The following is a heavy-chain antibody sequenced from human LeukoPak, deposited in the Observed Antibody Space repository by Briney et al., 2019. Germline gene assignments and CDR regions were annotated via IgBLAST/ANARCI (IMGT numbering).Heavy chain of an antibody. Sequence: GASVKVSCKASGGTFSSYAISWVRQAPGQGLEWMGRIIPILGIANYAQKFQGRVTITADKSTSTAYMELSSLRSEDTAVYYCASLPDVDTAMVPPWYFDYWGQGTLVTVSS. CDR2: IIPILGIA. D-gene: IGHD5-18*01. V-gene: IGHV1-69*04. CDR1: GGTFSSYA. CDR3: ASLPDVDTAMVPPWYFDY. J-gene: IGHJ4*02.